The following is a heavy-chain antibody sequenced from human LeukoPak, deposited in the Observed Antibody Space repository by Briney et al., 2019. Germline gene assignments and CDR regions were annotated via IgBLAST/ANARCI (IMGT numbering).Heavy chain of an antibody. Sequence: SETLSLTCTVSGGSISSSSYYWGWIRQPPGKGLEWIGSIYYSGSTYYNPSLKSRVTISVDTSKNQFSLKLSSVTAADTAVYYCARGNSVDTAMDLYWGQGTLVTVSS. J-gene: IGHJ4*02. D-gene: IGHD5-18*01. V-gene: IGHV4-39*07. CDR1: GGSISSSSYY. CDR3: ARGNSVDTAMDLY. CDR2: IYYSGST.